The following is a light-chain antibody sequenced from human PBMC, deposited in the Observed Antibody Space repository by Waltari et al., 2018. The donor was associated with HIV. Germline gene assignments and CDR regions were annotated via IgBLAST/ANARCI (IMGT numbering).Light chain of an antibody. V-gene: IGKV1-39*01. CDR3: QQSYRTSWT. CDR1: QSISSY. CDR2: AAS. Sequence: DIQMTQSPSSLSASVGDRVTITCRASQSISSYLTWYQQKPGKAPELLIYAASSLQSGVPSRFSGSGSGTDFTLTISSLQPEDFATYHCQQSYRTSWTFGQGTKVEIK. J-gene: IGKJ1*01.